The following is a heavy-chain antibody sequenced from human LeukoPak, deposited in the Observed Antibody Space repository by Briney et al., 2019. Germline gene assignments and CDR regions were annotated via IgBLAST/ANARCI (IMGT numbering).Heavy chain of an antibody. CDR2: INPSGGST. Sequence: ASVKVSCKASGYTFTSYYMHWVRQAPGQGLEWMGIINPSGGSTSYAQKFQGRVTMTRDTSTSKVYMELSSLRSEDTAVYYCARDRPPTYYYDSSGLGAFDIWGQGTMVTVSS. V-gene: IGHV1-46*01. J-gene: IGHJ3*02. D-gene: IGHD3-22*01. CDR3: ARDRPPTYYYDSSGLGAFDI. CDR1: GYTFTSYY.